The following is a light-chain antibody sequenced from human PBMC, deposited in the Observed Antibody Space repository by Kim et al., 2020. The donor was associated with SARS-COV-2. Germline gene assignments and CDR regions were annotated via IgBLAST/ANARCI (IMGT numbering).Light chain of an antibody. CDR2: AAS. Sequence: SASVGGRVTLPCRAGQVISIWLAWYQQKPGKAPKLLIYAASSLQSGVPSRFSGSGSGTDFTLTISSLQPEDFATYYCQQANSFPYTFGRGTKLEI. CDR1: QVISIW. CDR3: QQANSFPYT. J-gene: IGKJ2*01. V-gene: IGKV1-12*01.